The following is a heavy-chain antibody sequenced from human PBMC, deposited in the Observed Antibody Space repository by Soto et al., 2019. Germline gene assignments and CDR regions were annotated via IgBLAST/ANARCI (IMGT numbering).Heavy chain of an antibody. CDR1: GFPFSSYG. CDR2: ISYDGSNK. Sequence: QVQLVESGGGVVQPGRSLRLSCAASGFPFSSYGMHWVREAPGKGLEWVAVISYDGSNKYYADSVKGRFTISRDNSASTLYLQMNSLRPEDTALYYCLGGQYYFDYRGQGTLVTVSP. J-gene: IGHJ4*02. CDR3: LGGQYYFDY. V-gene: IGHV3-30*03. D-gene: IGHD3-10*01.